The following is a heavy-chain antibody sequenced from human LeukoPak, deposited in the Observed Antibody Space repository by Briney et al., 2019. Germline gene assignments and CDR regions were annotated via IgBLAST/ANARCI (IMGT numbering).Heavy chain of an antibody. CDR1: GGTFSSYA. Sequence: ASVKVSCKASGGTFSSYAISWVRQAPGQGLEWMGGIIPIFGTANYAQKFQGRVTITADKSTSTAYMELSSLRSEDTAVYYCARGPYYDILTGYYNVLGDDYWGQGTLVTVSS. V-gene: IGHV1-69*06. CDR2: IIPIFGTA. D-gene: IGHD3-9*01. J-gene: IGHJ4*02. CDR3: ARGPYYDILTGYYNVLGDDY.